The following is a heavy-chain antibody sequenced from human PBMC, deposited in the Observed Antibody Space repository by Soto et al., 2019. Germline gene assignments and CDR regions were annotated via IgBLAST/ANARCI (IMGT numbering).Heavy chain of an antibody. CDR2: ISAYNGNT. V-gene: IGHV1-18*01. Sequence: ASVKVSCKASGHTFTSYGISWVRQAPGQGLEWMGWISAYNGNTNYAQKLQGRVTMTTDTSTSTAYMELRSLRSDDTAVYYCARFGVAGSYYYYYMDVWGKGTMVTVS. J-gene: IGHJ6*03. CDR3: ARFGVAGSYYYYYMDV. D-gene: IGHD3-10*01. CDR1: GHTFTSYG.